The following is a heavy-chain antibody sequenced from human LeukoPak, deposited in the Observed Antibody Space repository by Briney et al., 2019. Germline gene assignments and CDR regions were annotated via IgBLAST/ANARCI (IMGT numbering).Heavy chain of an antibody. Sequence: GGSLRLSCAASGFTFSSYGMHWVRQAPGKGLEWVSYISSRGSTIYYADSGKGRFTISTDNAKNSLYLQMNSLRAEDTAVYYCAELGITMIGGVWGKGTTVTISS. V-gene: IGHV3-48*04. J-gene: IGHJ6*04. CDR1: GFTFSSYG. CDR2: ISSRGSTI. D-gene: IGHD3-10*02. CDR3: AELGITMIGGV.